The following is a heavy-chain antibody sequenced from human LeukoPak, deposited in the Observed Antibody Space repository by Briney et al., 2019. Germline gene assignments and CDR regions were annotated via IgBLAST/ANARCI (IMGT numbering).Heavy chain of an antibody. J-gene: IGHJ4*02. CDR3: AKRGIKLRYFDWLPTYDY. V-gene: IGHV4-34*01. CDR2: INHSGST. CDR1: GGSFSGYY. D-gene: IGHD3-9*01. Sequence: SETLSLTCAVYGGSFSGYYWSWIRQPPGKGLEWIGEINHSGSTNYNPSLKSRVTISVDTSKNQLSLKLRSVTAADTAVYYCAKRGIKLRYFDWLPTYDYWGQGTLVTVSS.